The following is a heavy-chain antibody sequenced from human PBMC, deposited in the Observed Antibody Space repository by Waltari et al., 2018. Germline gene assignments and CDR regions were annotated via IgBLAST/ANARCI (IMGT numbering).Heavy chain of an antibody. CDR2: IYYSGST. CDR1: GGSISSYY. Sequence: QVQLQESGPELVKPSETLSLTCTVSGGSISSYYWSWIRQPPGKGLEWIGYIYYSGSTNYNPSLKSRVTISVDTSKNQFSLKLSSVTAADTAVYYCARQTFYDFWSGYYSGGWFDPWGQGTLVTVSS. D-gene: IGHD3-3*01. CDR3: ARQTFYDFWSGYYSGGWFDP. V-gene: IGHV4-59*01. J-gene: IGHJ5*02.